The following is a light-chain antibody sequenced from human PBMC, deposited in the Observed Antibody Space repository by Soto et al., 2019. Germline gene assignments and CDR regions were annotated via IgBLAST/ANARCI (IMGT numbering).Light chain of an antibody. J-gene: IGLJ3*02. CDR1: SSDVGYYNY. CDR2: EVS. Sequence: QSALTQPASVSGSPGQSITISCTGTSSDVGYYNYVSWYQHHPGKVPKLMIYEVSNRPSGVSNRFSGSKSGNTASLTISALQAEDEADYYCSSYTTSSTQVFGGGTKVTVL. V-gene: IGLV2-14*01. CDR3: SSYTTSSTQV.